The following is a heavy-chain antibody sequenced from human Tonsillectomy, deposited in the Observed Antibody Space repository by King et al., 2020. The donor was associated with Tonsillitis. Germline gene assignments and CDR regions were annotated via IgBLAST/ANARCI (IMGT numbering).Heavy chain of an antibody. CDR2: ISGGGGST. CDR1: GFTFSSYA. CDR3: AKDRSPIAVAGLFDY. D-gene: IGHD6-19*01. J-gene: IGHJ4*02. V-gene: IGHV3-23*04. Sequence: VQLVESGGGLVQPGGSLRLSCAASGFTFSSYAMSWVRQAPGKGLEWVSGISGGGGSTYYAGSVRGRFTISRDNSKNMLYLQMDSLRAEDTAVYFCAKDRSPIAVAGLFDYWGKGTLVTVSS.